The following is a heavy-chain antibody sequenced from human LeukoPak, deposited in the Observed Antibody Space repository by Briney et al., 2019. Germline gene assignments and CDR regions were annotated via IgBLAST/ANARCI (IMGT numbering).Heavy chain of an antibody. CDR1: GFPFSSYS. J-gene: IGHJ3*02. V-gene: IGHV3-21*01. D-gene: IGHD3-16*02. CDR3: ARDDYDYVWGSYPQGAFDI. Sequence: GGSLRLSCAASGFPFSSYSMNWVRQAPGKGLEWASFISSSSSDIYYADSVKGRFTISRDNAKNSLYLQMNSLRAEDTAVYYCARDDYDYVWGSYPQGAFDIWGQGTMVTVSS. CDR2: ISSSSSDI.